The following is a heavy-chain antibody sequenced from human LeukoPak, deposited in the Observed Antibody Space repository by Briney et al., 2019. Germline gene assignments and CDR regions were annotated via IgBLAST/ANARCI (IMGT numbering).Heavy chain of an antibody. V-gene: IGHV1-2*02. CDR2: INPNSGGT. Sequence: ASVKVSCKASGYTFTGYYMHWVRQAPGQGLEWMGWINPNSGGTNYAQKFQGRVTMTRDTSISTAYMELSRLRSDDTAVYYCARGSSGWYLGWFDPWGQGTLVTISS. D-gene: IGHD6-19*01. J-gene: IGHJ5*02. CDR3: ARGSSGWYLGWFDP. CDR1: GYTFTGYY.